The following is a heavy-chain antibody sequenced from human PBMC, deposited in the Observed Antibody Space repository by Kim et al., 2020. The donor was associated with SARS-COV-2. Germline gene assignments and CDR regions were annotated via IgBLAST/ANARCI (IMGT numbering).Heavy chain of an antibody. J-gene: IGHJ3*02. D-gene: IGHD3-3*01. CDR3: ARDPGGYYTDDAFDI. V-gene: IGHV3-30*01. Sequence: DSGKGRFTISRDNSKNTLYLQMNSLRAEDTAVYYCARDPGGYYTDDAFDIWGQGTMVTVSS.